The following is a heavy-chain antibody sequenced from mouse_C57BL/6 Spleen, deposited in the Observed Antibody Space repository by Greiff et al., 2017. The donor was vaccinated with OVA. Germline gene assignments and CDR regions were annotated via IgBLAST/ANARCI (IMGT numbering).Heavy chain of an antibody. CDR1: GYSITSGYY. V-gene: IGHV3-6*01. D-gene: IGHD1-1*01. J-gene: IGHJ1*03. Sequence: EVKLMESGPGLVKPSQSLSLTCSVTGYSITSGYYWNWIRQFPGNKLEWMGYISYDGSNNYNPSLKNRISITRDTSKNQFFLKLHSVTTEDTATDYCARGAYYGSSFYWYFDVWGTGTTVTVSS. CDR3: ARGAYYGSSFYWYFDV. CDR2: ISYDGSN.